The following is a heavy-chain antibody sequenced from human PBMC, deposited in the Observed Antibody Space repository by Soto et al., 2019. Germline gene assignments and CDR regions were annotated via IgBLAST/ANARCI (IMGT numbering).Heavy chain of an antibody. CDR1: GYTFTSYG. J-gene: IGHJ4*02. CDR3: ARDSPKWFGELLPDFDY. V-gene: IGHV1-18*04. Sequence: ASVKVSCKASGYTFTSYGISWVRQAPGQGLEWMGWISAYNGNTNYAQKLQGRVTMTTDTSTSTAYMELRSLRSDDTAVYCCARDSPKWFGELLPDFDYWGQGTLVTVSS. D-gene: IGHD3-10*01. CDR2: ISAYNGNT.